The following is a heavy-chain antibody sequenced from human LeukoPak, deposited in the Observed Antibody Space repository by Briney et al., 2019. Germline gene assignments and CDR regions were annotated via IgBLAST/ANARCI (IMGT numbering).Heavy chain of an antibody. D-gene: IGHD1-7*01. J-gene: IGHJ6*02. V-gene: IGHV3-7*01. CDR1: GFTFSSYW. CDR3: ARESLVSGTTRGNYYYYGMDV. Sequence: PGGSRRLSFAASGFTFSSYWMSGVRQAPGKGLDWVANIKQDGTEKYYVDSVKGRFTISRDNAKNSLYLKMNSLRAEDTAVYFCARESLVSGTTRGNYYYYGMDVWGQGSTVTVSS. CDR2: IKQDGTEK.